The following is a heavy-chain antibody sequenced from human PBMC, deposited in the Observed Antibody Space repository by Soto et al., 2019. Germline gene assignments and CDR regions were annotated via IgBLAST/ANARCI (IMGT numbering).Heavy chain of an antibody. CDR2: TAGSGPST. CDR3: ARGTLGSCSGSQCYPFDN. CDR1: GFTFSSYA. J-gene: IGHJ4*02. D-gene: IGHD2-15*01. V-gene: IGHV3-23*01. Sequence: EVQLLESGGGLAQPGGSLRLSCATSGFTFSSYAMNWVRQAPGRRLEWVSSTAGSGPSTYHADSVKGRFTISRDNSKNSLYLQMNSLSADDTALYYCARGTLGSCSGSQCYPFDNRGQGIQVTVSP.